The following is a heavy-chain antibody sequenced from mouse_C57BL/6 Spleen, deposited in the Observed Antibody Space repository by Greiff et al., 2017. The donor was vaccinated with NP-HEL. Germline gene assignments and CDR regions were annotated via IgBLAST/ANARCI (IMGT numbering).Heavy chain of an antibody. CDR2: IRNKANGYTT. CDR3: ARGGSNYFFAY. CDR1: GFTFTDYY. V-gene: IGHV7-3*01. Sequence: VMLVESGGGLVQPGGSLSLSCAASGFTFTDYYMSWVRQPPGKALEWLGFIRNKANGYTTEYSASVKGRFTISRDNSQSILYLQMNALRAEDSATYYCARGGSNYFFAYWGQGTLVTVSA. J-gene: IGHJ3*01. D-gene: IGHD2-5*01.